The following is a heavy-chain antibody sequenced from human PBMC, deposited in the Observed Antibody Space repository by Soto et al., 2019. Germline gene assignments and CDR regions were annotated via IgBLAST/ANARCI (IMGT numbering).Heavy chain of an antibody. D-gene: IGHD3-22*01. CDR1: GGTFSNYA. CDR2: IIPIFNTP. CDR3: ATRLSAGDF. J-gene: IGHJ4*02. V-gene: IGHV1-69*06. Sequence: QVQLVQSGAEVKTPGSSVRVPCKASGGTFSNYAFSWVRQAPGQGLEYMGGIIPIFNTPSYAQNFQGRVTITADISTDTAYLELSSLRSDDTAVYYCATRLSAGDFWGQGTLIIVSS.